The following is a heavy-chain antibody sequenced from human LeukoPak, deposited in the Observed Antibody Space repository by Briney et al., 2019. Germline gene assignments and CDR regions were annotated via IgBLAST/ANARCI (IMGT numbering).Heavy chain of an antibody. CDR3: ARVTAAAGTRFDY. CDR2: INPNSGGT. D-gene: IGHD6-13*01. J-gene: IGHJ4*02. V-gene: IGHV1-2*02. Sequence: ASVKVSCKASGYTFTGYYMHWVRQAPGQGLEWMGWINPNSGGTNYAQKFQGRVTMTRDTSISTAYMELSRLRSDDTAVYHCARVTAAAGTRFDYWGQGTLVTVSS. CDR1: GYTFTGYY.